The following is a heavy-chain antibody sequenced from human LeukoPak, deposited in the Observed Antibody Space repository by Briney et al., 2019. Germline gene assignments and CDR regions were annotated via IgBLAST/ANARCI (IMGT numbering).Heavy chain of an antibody. V-gene: IGHV3-23*01. Sequence: PGGSPRLSCAASGFTFSSYAMSWVRQAPGKGLEWVSAISGSSGSTYYADSVRGRFTISRDNSKNTLHLQMNSLRAEDTAVYYCAKDYDILTGSEYWGQGTLVTVSS. CDR2: ISGSSGST. J-gene: IGHJ4*02. CDR1: GFTFSSYA. D-gene: IGHD3-9*01. CDR3: AKDYDILTGSEY.